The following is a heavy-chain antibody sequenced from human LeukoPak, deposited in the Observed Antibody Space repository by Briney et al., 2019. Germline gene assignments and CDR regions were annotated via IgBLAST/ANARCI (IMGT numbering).Heavy chain of an antibody. CDR3: ARDSDGICGGDCYRPDY. V-gene: IGHV3-30-3*01. Sequence: GRSLRLSCAASGFTFSSYAMHWVRQAPGKGLEWVAVISYDGSNKYYADSVKGRFTISRDNSKNTLYLQMNSLRAEDTAVYYCARDSDGICGGDCYRPDYWGQGTLVTVSS. CDR1: GFTFSSYA. D-gene: IGHD2-21*02. CDR2: ISYDGSNK. J-gene: IGHJ4*02.